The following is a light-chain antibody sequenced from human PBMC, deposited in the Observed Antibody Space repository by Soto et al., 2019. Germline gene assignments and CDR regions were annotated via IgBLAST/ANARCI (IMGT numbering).Light chain of an antibody. Sequence: IVLTRAPGTLSFSRGARPTLSCRASQSVSSNYFAWYQQRPGQAPRLLIYGISSRATGIPDRFSGSGSGTDFTLTMSSLEPEDFAVYYCEQYGSSPRTFGQGTKVDIK. J-gene: IGKJ1*01. CDR1: QSVSSNY. V-gene: IGKV3-20*01. CDR2: GIS. CDR3: EQYGSSPRT.